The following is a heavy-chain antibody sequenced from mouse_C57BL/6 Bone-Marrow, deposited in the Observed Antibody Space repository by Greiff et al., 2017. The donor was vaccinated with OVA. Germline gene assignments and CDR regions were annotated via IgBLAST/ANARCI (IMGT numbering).Heavy chain of an antibody. V-gene: IGHV5-4*03. CDR3: ARGGLRRGAY. CDR1: GFTFSSYA. CDR2: ISDGGSYT. Sequence: DVKLVESGGGLVKPGGSLKLSCAASGFTFSSYAMSWVRQTPEKRLEWVATISDGGSYTYYPDNVKGRFTISRDNAKNNLYLQMSHLKSEDTAMYYCARGGLRRGAYWGQGTLVTVSA. J-gene: IGHJ3*01. D-gene: IGHD2-2*01.